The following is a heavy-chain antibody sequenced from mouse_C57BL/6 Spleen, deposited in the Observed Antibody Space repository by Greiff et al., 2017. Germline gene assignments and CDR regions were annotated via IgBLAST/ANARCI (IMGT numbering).Heavy chain of an antibody. Sequence: QVQLKQPGAELVKPGASVKMSCKASGYTFTSYWITWVKQRPGQGLEWIGDIYPGSGSTNYNEKFKSKATLTVDTSSSTAYMQLSSLTSEDSAVYYCAREGGYDTAGFAYWGQGTLVTVSA. CDR1: GYTFTSYW. CDR2: IYPGSGST. J-gene: IGHJ3*01. D-gene: IGHD2-2*01. CDR3: AREGGYDTAGFAY. V-gene: IGHV1-55*01.